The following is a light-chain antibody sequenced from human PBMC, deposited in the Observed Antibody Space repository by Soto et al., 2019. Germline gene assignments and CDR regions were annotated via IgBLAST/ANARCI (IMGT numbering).Light chain of an antibody. CDR3: NSYTSGYYV. CDR1: SSDVGGYNS. V-gene: IGLV2-14*03. J-gene: IGLJ1*01. Sequence: QSALTPPASVYGSPGQSITISCTGTSSDVGGYNSVSWYQLHPGKAPKLMIYDVSNRPSGVSNRFSGSKSGNTASLTISGLQAEDEADYYCNSYTSGYYVFGTGTKVTVL. CDR2: DVS.